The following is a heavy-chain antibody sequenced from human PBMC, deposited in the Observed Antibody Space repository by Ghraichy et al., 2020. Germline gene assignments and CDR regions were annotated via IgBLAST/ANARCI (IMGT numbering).Heavy chain of an antibody. CDR1: GFTFSSYA. Sequence: GGSLRLSCAASGFTFSSYAMHWVRQAPGKGLEWVAVISYDGSNKYYADSVKGRFTISRDNSKNTLYLQMNSLRAEDTAVYYCARGIVLMVYARGPVDYWGQGTLVTVSS. V-gene: IGHV3-30-3*01. CDR3: ARGIVLMVYARGPVDY. J-gene: IGHJ4*02. D-gene: IGHD2-8*01. CDR2: ISYDGSNK.